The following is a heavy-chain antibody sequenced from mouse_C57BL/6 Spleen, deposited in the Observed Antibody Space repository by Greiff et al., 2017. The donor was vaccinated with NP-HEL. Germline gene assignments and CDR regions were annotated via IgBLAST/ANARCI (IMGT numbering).Heavy chain of an antibody. J-gene: IGHJ1*03. CDR2: IDPSDSYT. CDR1: GYTFTSYW. Sequence: VKLQQPGAELVMPGASVKLSCKASGYTFTSYWMHWVKQRPGQGLEWIGEIDPSDSYTNYNQKFKGKSTLTVDKSSSTAYMQLSSLTSEDSAVYYCARVGQGYWYFDVWGTGTTVTVSS. CDR3: ARVGQGYWYFDV. V-gene: IGHV1-69*01.